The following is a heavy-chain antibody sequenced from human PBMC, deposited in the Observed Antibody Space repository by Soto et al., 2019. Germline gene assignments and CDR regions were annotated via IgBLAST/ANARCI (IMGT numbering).Heavy chain of an antibody. CDR1: GATFSSYA. V-gene: IGHV1-69*06. CDR3: ARDKGAYYSHLLY. J-gene: IGHJ4*02. CDR2: IIPFFGTP. Sequence: QVLMVQSGAEVKKPGSSVKVSCKLSGATFSSYAMSWVRQAPGQGLEWIGGIIPFFGTPNYAQKFQGRVTTTADTSTATSYMELSSLRSDDTAVYYCARDKGAYYSHLLYWGQGTLVTVSS. D-gene: IGHD3-22*01.